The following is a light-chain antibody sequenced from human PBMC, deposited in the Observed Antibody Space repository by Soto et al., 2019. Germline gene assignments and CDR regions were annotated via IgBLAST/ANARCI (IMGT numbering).Light chain of an antibody. V-gene: IGKV3-20*01. J-gene: IGKJ3*01. CDR1: QSVSRNS. CDR2: GAS. Sequence: EIVLTQSPGTLSLSPGERATLSCRASQSVSRNSLAWYQQQPGQAPRLLIYGASSRATDIPDRFSGSGSGTDFTLIVSRLEPEDFAVYFCQQYGPSTPTFGPGTKVDIK. CDR3: QQYGPSTPT.